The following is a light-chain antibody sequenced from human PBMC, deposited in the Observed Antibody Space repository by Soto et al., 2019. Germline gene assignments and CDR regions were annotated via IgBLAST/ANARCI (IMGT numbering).Light chain of an antibody. CDR1: SSDVVSFIY. CDR3: SSYTSSSTYV. J-gene: IGLJ1*01. Sequence: QSVLTQPASVSGSPGQSITISCTGTSSDVVSFIYVFWYQQHPGNAPKLMIYDVSNRPSGVSNRFSGSKSGNTASLTISGLQAEDESDYYCSSYTSSSTYVFGTGTKVTVL. V-gene: IGLV2-14*01. CDR2: DVS.